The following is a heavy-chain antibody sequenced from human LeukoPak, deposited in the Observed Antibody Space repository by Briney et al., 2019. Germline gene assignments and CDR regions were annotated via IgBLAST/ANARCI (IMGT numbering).Heavy chain of an antibody. V-gene: IGHV1-2*02. CDR1: GYTFSGYY. CDR3: ALIGDHAWFDP. Sequence: ASVKVSCKASGYTFSGYYIFWVRRAPGQGLEWMGWINPNSGGTNYAPEFQGRLTMTRDTSITTAYMELSALRSDDTAVYYCALIGDHAWFDPWGQGTLVTVSS. J-gene: IGHJ5*02. D-gene: IGHD3-10*01. CDR2: INPNSGGT.